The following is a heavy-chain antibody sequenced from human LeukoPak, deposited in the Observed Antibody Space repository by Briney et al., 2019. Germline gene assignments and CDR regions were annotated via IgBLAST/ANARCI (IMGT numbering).Heavy chain of an antibody. CDR2: ISYDGSNK. CDR3: ARDSLIPIGYCSSTSCRVGYFDY. J-gene: IGHJ4*02. D-gene: IGHD2-2*01. CDR1: GFTFSSYA. V-gene: IGHV3-30-3*01. Sequence: GGSPRLSCAASGFTFSSYAMHWVRQAPGKGLEWVAVISYDGSNKYYADSVKGRFTISRDNSKNTLYLQMNSLRAEDTAVYYCARDSLIPIGYCSSTSCRVGYFDYWGQGTLVTVSS.